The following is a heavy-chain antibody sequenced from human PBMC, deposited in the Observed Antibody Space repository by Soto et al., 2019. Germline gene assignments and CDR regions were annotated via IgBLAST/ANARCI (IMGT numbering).Heavy chain of an antibody. V-gene: IGHV4-39*01. D-gene: IGHD5-12*01. CDR2: IYYSGST. J-gene: IGHJ5*02. CDR1: GGSISSSSYY. Sequence: PSETLSLTCTVSGGSISSSSYYWGWIRQPPGKGLEWIGSIYYSGSTYYNPSLKSRVTISVDTSKNQFSLKLSSVTAADTAVYYCARGSWVNLRNNWFDPWGQGTLVTVSS. CDR3: ARGSWVNLRNNWFDP.